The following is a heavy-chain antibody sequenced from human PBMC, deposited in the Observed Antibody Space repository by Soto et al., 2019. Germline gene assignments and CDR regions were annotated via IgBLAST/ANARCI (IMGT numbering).Heavy chain of an antibody. CDR1: GYTFPSYW. V-gene: IGHV5-51*01. D-gene: IGHD2-21*01. CDR2: ISLGDSDT. Sequence: AESLKISCMGSGYTFPSYWIGWVRQMPGKGLEWMGIISLGDSDTRYSPSFQGQVTISVDKSISTAYLQWSSLKASDTAMYYCASGVGDNLVYFANWGKGALVTVSS. J-gene: IGHJ4*02. CDR3: ASGVGDNLVYFAN.